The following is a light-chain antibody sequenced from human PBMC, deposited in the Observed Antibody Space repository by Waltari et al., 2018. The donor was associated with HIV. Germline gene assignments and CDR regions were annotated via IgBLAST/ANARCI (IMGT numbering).Light chain of an antibody. Sequence: QSALTQPPSASGSPGQSVTISCTGTSSDDGGYNYVSWYQQHPGKAPKLMIYEVSQRPSGVPDRFSGSKSGITAAVTVSGLRVEYEADYYCNSHAGSNNRWVFGGGTKLTVL. V-gene: IGLV2-8*01. CDR2: EVS. J-gene: IGLJ3*02. CDR1: SSDDGGYNY. CDR3: NSHAGSNNRWV.